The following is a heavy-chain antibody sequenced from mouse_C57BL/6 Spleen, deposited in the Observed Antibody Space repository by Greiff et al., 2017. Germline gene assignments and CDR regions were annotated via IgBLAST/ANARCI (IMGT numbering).Heavy chain of an antibody. Sequence: EVQGVESGGGLVQPGGSMKLSCVASGFTFSNYWMNWVRQSPEKGLEWVAQIRLKSDNYATHYAESVKGRFTISRDDSKSRVYLKMNNLRAEDTGIYYGTAYGSIYWYFDVWGTGTTVTVSS. CDR3: TAYGSIYWYFDV. J-gene: IGHJ1*03. V-gene: IGHV6-3*01. CDR2: IRLKSDNYAT. D-gene: IGHD1-1*01. CDR1: GFTFSNYW.